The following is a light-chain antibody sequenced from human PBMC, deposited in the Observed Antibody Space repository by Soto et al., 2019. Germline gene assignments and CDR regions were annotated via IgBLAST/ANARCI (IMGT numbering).Light chain of an antibody. CDR2: GSS. Sequence: QSVLTQPPSVPGAPGQRVTISCTGSSSNIGAGYDVHWYQQLPGTAPKLLIYGSSNRPSGVPDRFSGSKSGTSASLAITGLQAEDEADYYRQSYDSSLSGYVFGTGTKVTVL. CDR1: SSNIGAGYD. V-gene: IGLV1-40*01. J-gene: IGLJ1*01. CDR3: QSYDSSLSGYV.